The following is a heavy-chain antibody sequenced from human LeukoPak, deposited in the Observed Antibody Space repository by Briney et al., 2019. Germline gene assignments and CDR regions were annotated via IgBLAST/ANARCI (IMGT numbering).Heavy chain of an antibody. Sequence: SETLSLTCTVSRGFITSHSWGWVRQPPGKGLEWIGHIQYSGTTSYNPSLKSRVTITSDTSNDQFSLKLSSVTAADTAMYYCARWGVPSFDFWGRGTLVTVSS. CDR3: ARWGVPSFDF. CDR1: RGFITSHS. J-gene: IGHJ4*02. D-gene: IGHD3-16*01. CDR2: IQYSGTT. V-gene: IGHV4-59*11.